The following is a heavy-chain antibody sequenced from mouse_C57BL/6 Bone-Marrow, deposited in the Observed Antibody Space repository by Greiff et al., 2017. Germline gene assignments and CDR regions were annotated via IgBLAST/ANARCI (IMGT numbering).Heavy chain of an antibody. J-gene: IGHJ1*03. Sequence: VQLQQSGAELVRPGASVKLSCTASGFNIKDYYMHWVKQRPEQGLEWIGRIDPEDGDTEYAPKFPGKATMTADTSSNTAYLQLSSLTSEDTAVYYGTSYYGSSPYWYFDVWGTGTTVTVSS. CDR1: GFNIKDYY. V-gene: IGHV14-1*01. CDR2: IDPEDGDT. CDR3: TSYYGSSPYWYFDV. D-gene: IGHD1-1*01.